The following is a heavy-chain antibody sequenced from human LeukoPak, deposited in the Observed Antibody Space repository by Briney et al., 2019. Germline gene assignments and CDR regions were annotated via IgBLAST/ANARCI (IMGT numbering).Heavy chain of an antibody. CDR3: ARDSAIYDSSGYYYSDALDI. D-gene: IGHD3-22*01. CDR2: IYASGNT. J-gene: IGHJ3*02. Sequence: SETLSLTCSVSGGSISSGFYYWSWIRQPAGKGLEWIGRIYASGNTNYNTSLKSRVTISMDTSNKQFSLKLSSVTAADTAVYYCARDSAIYDSSGYYYSDALDIWGQGIMVTVSS. V-gene: IGHV4-61*02. CDR1: GGSISSGFYY.